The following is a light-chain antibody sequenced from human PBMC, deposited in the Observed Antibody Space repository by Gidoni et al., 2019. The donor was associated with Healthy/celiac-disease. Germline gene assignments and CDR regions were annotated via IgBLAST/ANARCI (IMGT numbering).Light chain of an antibody. CDR3: QQYYSTPPT. V-gene: IGKV4-1*01. J-gene: IGKJ1*01. CDR2: WAS. CDR1: QSVLYSSNNKNY. Sequence: VMPPSPSSLAASLGERATINCKSSQSVLYSSNNKNYLAWYQQKPGQPPKLLIYWASTRESGVPERFSGSGSGTDFTLTIRSLQAEDVAVYYCQQYYSTPPTFGQGTKVEIK.